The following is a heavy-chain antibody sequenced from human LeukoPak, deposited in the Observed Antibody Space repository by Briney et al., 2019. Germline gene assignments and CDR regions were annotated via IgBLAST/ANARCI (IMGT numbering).Heavy chain of an antibody. CDR3: ARNIAVTGTYSYSDY. J-gene: IGHJ4*02. Sequence: KSSETLSRTCTVSGGSISGYNWSWIRQSPGKGLEWIGYIYYSGSTNYNPSLKSRVTLSLDTSKNQFSLKLSSVTAADTAVYYCARNIAVTGTYSYSDYWGQGTLVTVSS. CDR1: GGSISGYN. V-gene: IGHV4-59*08. D-gene: IGHD6-19*01. CDR2: IYYSGST.